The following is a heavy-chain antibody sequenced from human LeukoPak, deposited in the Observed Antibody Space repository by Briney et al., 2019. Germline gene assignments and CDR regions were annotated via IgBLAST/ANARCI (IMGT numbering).Heavy chain of an antibody. J-gene: IGHJ4*02. CDR2: ISSSSSYI. CDR3: ARGPYGSGSYHDY. D-gene: IGHD3-10*01. CDR1: GFTFSSYS. V-gene: IGHV3-21*01. Sequence: GGSLRLSCAAFGFTFSSYSMNWVRQAPGKGVQWVSSISSSSSYIYYADSVKGRFTISRDNAKNSLYLQMNSLRAEDTAVYYCARGPYGSGSYHDYWGQGTLVTVSS.